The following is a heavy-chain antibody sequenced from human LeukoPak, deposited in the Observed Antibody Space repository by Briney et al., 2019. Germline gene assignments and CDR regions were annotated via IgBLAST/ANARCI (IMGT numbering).Heavy chain of an antibody. D-gene: IGHD4-17*01. Sequence: GGSLRLSCTASGFTFSSYGMHWVRQAPGKGLEWVAVIWYDGSNKYYVDSVKGRLTTSRDNSKNTLYLQMNSLRAEDTAVYYCARDQNEGYGDYFYYFDYWGQGTLVTVSS. CDR1: GFTFSSYG. CDR2: IWYDGSNK. V-gene: IGHV3-33*01. J-gene: IGHJ4*02. CDR3: ARDQNEGYGDYFYYFDY.